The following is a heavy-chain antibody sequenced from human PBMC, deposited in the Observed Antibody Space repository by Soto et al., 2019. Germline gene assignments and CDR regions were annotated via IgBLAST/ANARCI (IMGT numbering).Heavy chain of an antibody. D-gene: IGHD4-17*01. V-gene: IGHV1-24*01. CDR1: GYTLTELS. Sequence: ASVKVSCKVSGYTLTELSMHWVRQAPGKGLEWMGGFDPEDGETIYAQKFQGRVTMTEDTSTDTAYMELSSLRSEETAVYYCATAVKVLRWQNPELSYMDVWGKGTTVTVSS. CDR2: FDPEDGET. J-gene: IGHJ6*03. CDR3: ATAVKVLRWQNPELSYMDV.